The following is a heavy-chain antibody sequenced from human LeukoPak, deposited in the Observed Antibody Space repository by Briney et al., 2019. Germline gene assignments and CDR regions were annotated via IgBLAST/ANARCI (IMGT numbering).Heavy chain of an antibody. CDR3: ARGPTVTFNYHYGMDV. V-gene: IGHV3-72*01. CDR1: GFTFSSYS. CDR2: TRTKAKDYTT. J-gene: IGHJ6*02. D-gene: IGHD4-17*01. Sequence: GGSLRLSCAASGFTFSSYSMDWVRQAPGKGLEWVARTRTKAKDYTTEYAASVKGRFTVSRDESMHSLYLQMNSLKTEDTAVYYCARGPTVTFNYHYGMDVWGQGTTVTVSS.